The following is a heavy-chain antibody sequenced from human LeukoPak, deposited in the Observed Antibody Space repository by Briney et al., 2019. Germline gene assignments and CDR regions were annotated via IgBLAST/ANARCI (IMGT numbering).Heavy chain of an antibody. CDR2: IYYSGST. CDR3: ARAVTCGGGTCYLNY. J-gene: IGHJ4*02. D-gene: IGHD2-15*01. CDR1: SGSISSSSYY. V-gene: IGHV4-39*01. Sequence: NPSETLSLTCTVSSGSISSSSYYWGWIRQPPGKGLEWIGSIYYSGSTSYNPSLKSRVTISVDTSKNQFSLRLSSVTAADTAFYYCARAVTCGGGTCYLNYWGQGTLVTVSS.